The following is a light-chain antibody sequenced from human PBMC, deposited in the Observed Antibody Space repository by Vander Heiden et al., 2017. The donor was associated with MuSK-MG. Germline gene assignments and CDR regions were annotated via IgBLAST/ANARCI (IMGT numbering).Light chain of an antibody. Sequence: QSALTQPPSVSGGPGQGGTMSCTGSSSNIGAGYDVLWYSRLPGKAHKLLIHGNSHRPSGVPDRFSGSKAGTSASLAITGLQAEDEAEYYCQSYDSSLSGVVFGGGTKLTVL. V-gene: IGLV1-40*01. J-gene: IGLJ2*01. CDR3: QSYDSSLSGVV. CDR2: GNS. CDR1: SSNIGAGYD.